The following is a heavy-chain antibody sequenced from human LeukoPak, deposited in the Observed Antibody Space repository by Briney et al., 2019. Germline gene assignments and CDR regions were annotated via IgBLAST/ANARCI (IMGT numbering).Heavy chain of an antibody. CDR2: ISGSGGST. CDR3: ARRVIGDYYFDY. D-gene: IGHD3-3*01. Sequence: SGGSLRLSCAASGFTFSSYAMSWVRQAPGKGLEWVSAISGSGGSTYYADSVKGRFTISRDNAKNSLYLQMNSLRAEDTALYYCARRVIGDYYFDYWGRGTLVTVSS. J-gene: IGHJ4*02. V-gene: IGHV3-23*01. CDR1: GFTFSSYA.